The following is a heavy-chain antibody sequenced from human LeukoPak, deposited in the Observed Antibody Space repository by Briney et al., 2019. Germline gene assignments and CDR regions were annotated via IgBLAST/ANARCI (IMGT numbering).Heavy chain of an antibody. J-gene: IGHJ5*02. V-gene: IGHV4-59*01. D-gene: IGHD3-10*01. CDR2: IYYNGDS. Sequence: SETLSLTCTVSDGSISNYYWSWIRQPPGKGLEWIAYIYYNGDSNYNPSLKSRVTISVDTSKNQFALRLTSVSAADTAVYYCARDRGVMGLDPWAQGTLVTVSS. CDR3: ARDRGVMGLDP. CDR1: DGSISNYY.